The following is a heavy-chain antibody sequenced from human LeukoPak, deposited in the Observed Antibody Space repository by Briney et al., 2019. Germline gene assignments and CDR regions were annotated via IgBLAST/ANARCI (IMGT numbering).Heavy chain of an antibody. V-gene: IGHV3-23*01. CDR1: GFTFNSYA. J-gene: IGHJ4*02. Sequence: QPGGSLRLSCAASGFTFNSYAMSWVRQAPGKGLEWVSGISSSGGSTYYADSVKGRFTISRDNSKNTLNLQMNSLRAEDTAVYYCCAVASRLFRPDYWGQGTLVTVSS. D-gene: IGHD6-6*01. CDR3: CAVASRLFRPDY. CDR2: ISSSGGST.